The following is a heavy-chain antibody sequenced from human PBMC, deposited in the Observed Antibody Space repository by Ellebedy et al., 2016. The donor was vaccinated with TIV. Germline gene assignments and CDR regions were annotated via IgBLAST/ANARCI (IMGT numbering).Heavy chain of an antibody. CDR3: ARGGIDFDS. J-gene: IGHJ4*02. Sequence: GESLKISCAASGFTFRNYPMNWVRQAPGKGLEWVSKIGGDGSSAIYYADSVKGRFTISRDNAKNSLYLQMNSLRAEDTALYYCARGGIDFDSWGQGTLVTVSS. D-gene: IGHD1-26*01. CDR2: IGGDGSSAI. CDR1: GFTFRNYP. V-gene: IGHV3-48*01.